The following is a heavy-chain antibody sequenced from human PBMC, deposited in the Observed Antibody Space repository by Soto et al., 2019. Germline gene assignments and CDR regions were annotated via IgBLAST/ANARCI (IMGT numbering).Heavy chain of an antibody. CDR3: AKDRNTAMVTGDFDY. CDR2: VSWTNISF. V-gene: IGHV3-9*01. CDR1: VFTFGEYA. D-gene: IGHD5-18*01. Sequence: SLRLSCSVSVFTFGEYAMHWVRQVPGRGLEWVSGVSWTNISFGYADSVKGRFTISRDNAKNSLYLQMNSLRREDTAFYYCAKDRNTAMVTGDFDYWGHGTLVTVSS. J-gene: IGHJ4*01.